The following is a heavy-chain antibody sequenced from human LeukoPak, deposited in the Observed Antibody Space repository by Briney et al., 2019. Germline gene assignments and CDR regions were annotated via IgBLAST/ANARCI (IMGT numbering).Heavy chain of an antibody. Sequence: GGSLRLSCAASGFTFSNYAMHWVRQPPGKGLEWVAIIWYDGSYKYYADSVKGRFTVSRDNSKNALYLQVNSLTAEDTAVYYCARGNSDAFDIWGQGTMVTVSS. CDR2: IWYDGSYK. D-gene: IGHD4-23*01. J-gene: IGHJ3*02. CDR1: GFTFSNYA. CDR3: ARGNSDAFDI. V-gene: IGHV3-33*01.